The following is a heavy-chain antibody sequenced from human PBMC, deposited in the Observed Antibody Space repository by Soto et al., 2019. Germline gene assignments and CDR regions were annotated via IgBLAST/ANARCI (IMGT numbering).Heavy chain of an antibody. V-gene: IGHV1-69*05. J-gene: IGHJ6*02. CDR1: GGTFSNFA. Sequence: QVQLVQSGAEVKKPGSSVKVSCKASGGTFSNFAISWVRQAPGQGLEWMGAIIPTFASPYYAQRFQGRISSTSDASPTTAFREVSSLRSDDTAVYFCARDRVMRGNSYYYGMDVWGQGTTVTVSS. CDR3: ARDRVMRGNSYYYGMDV. CDR2: IIPTFASP. D-gene: IGHD2-8*01.